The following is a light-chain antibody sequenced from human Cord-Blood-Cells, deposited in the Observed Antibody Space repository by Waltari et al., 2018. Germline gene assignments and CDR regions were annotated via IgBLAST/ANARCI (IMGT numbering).Light chain of an antibody. V-gene: IGKV1-39*01. Sequence: DIQMTQSPSSLSASVGDRVTITCRASQSISSHLNWYQQKPGKAPKLLIYAASSLQSWVPSRFSGSGSGTDFTLTISSLQPEDFATYYCQQSYSTLRTFGGGTKVEIK. CDR3: QQSYSTLRT. J-gene: IGKJ4*01. CDR1: QSISSH. CDR2: AAS.